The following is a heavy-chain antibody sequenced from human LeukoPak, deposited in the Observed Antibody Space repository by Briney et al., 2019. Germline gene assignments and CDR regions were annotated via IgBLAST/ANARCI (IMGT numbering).Heavy chain of an antibody. V-gene: IGHV3-23*01. CDR1: GFTFSSYA. D-gene: IGHD3-9*01. Sequence: GGSLSLSCLASGFTFSSYAMRWVRPPPGKGREGVSAIGGSGASTYYADSMKSRFTISRDNSKTTLYLQMNSLRAEDTPIYYWAKDPKVHGLTRKHIDYCGQGSLVTASS. CDR3: AKDPKVHGLTRKHIDY. J-gene: IGHJ4*02. CDR2: IGGSGAST.